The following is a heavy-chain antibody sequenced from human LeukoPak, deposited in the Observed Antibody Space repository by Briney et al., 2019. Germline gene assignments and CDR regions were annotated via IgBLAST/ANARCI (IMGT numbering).Heavy chain of an antibody. CDR3: TRDREVVTAIFFY. V-gene: IGHV3-49*04. J-gene: IGHJ4*02. CDR1: GFTFGDYA. Sequence: GGSLRLSCTASGFTFGDYAMSWVRQAPGKGLEWVGFIRSKAYGGTTEYAASVKGRFTISRDDSKSIAYLQMNSLKTEDTAVYYCTRDREVVTAIFFYWGQGTLVTVSS. CDR2: IRSKAYGGTT. D-gene: IGHD2-21*02.